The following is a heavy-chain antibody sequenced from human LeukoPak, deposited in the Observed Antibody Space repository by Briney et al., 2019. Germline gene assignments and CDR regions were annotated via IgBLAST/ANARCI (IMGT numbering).Heavy chain of an antibody. D-gene: IGHD3-10*01. CDR2: ISGTGDTT. J-gene: IGHJ4*02. Sequence: GRSLTLSCAASGFTFSNYAMSWVRQAPGEGLEWVSTISGTGDTTYYADSLKGRLTISRDNSKNTLYLQMSSLGADDTAVYYCTKGGWGTVLDYWGQGTLVTVSS. CDR3: TKGGWGTVLDY. V-gene: IGHV3-23*01. CDR1: GFTFSNYA.